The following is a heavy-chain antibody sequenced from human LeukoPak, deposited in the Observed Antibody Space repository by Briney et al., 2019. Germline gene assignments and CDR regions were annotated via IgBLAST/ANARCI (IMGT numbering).Heavy chain of an antibody. V-gene: IGHV4-38-2*02. J-gene: IGHJ5*02. CDR1: CYSISSGYY. CDR3: ARDLAAGWWFDP. CDR2: IYHSGST. Sequence: PSETLSLTCTVSCYSISSGYYWGWIRQPPGKGLEWIGSIYHSGSTYYNPSLKSRVTISVDTSKNQFSLKLSSVTAADTAVYYCARDLAAGWWFDPWGQGTLVTVSS. D-gene: IGHD6-13*01.